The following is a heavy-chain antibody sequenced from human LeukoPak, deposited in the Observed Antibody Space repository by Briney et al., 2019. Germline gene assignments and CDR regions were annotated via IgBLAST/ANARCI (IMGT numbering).Heavy chain of an antibody. CDR2: INWSGKST. Sequence: GGSLRLSCTASGFAFDEHGMTWVRQVPGKGLEWVSGINWSGKSTSYGDPVRGRFTISRGNAKNSLSLQMDSLRAEDTALYYCARAPITSPFYFDYWGQGTLVTVSS. V-gene: IGHV3-20*04. J-gene: IGHJ4*02. CDR1: GFAFDEHG. D-gene: IGHD2-2*01. CDR3: ARAPITSPFYFDY.